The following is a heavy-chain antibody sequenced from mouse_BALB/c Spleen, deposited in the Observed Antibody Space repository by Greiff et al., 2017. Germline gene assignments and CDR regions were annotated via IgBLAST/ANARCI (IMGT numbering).Heavy chain of an antibody. J-gene: IGHJ4*01. CDR2: IWSGGST. Sequence: VMLVESGPGLVQPSQSLSITCTVSGFSLTSYGVHWVRQSPGKGLEWLGVIWSGGSTDYNAAFISRLSISKDNSKSQVFFKMNSLQANDTAIYYCARNNYRYDEDYYAMDYWGQGTSVTVSS. CDR1: GFSLTSYG. CDR3: ARNNYRYDEDYYAMDY. D-gene: IGHD2-14*01. V-gene: IGHV2-2*02.